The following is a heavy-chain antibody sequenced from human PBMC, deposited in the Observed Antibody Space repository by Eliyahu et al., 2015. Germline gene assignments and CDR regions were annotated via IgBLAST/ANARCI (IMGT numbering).Heavy chain of an antibody. CDR1: GGSISSYY. V-gene: IGHV4-59*08. Sequence: QVQLQESGPGLVKPSETLSLTCTVSGGSISSYYWSWIRQPPGKGLEWIGYIYYSGSPHYNPSLKSRVTISVDTSKNQFSLKLSSVTAADTAVYYCARLVTTGVPTGGFDYWGQGTLVTVSS. CDR3: ARLVTTGVPTGGFDY. D-gene: IGHD4-11*01. CDR2: IYYSGSP. J-gene: IGHJ4*02.